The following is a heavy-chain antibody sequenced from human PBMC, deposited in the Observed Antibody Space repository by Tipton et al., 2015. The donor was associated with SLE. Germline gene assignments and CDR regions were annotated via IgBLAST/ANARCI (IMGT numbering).Heavy chain of an antibody. D-gene: IGHD6-19*01. CDR3: ARYSSGGYLSNAFDI. CDR2: IYTSGST. CDR1: GGSISRSNW. J-gene: IGHJ3*02. Sequence: TLSLTCAVSGGSISRSNWWSWVRQPPGKGLEWIGDIYTSGSTNYNPSLKRRVTISVDTSKNQFSLKLSSVTAADTAVYYCARYSSGGYLSNAFDIWGQGTMVTVSS. V-gene: IGHV4-4*02.